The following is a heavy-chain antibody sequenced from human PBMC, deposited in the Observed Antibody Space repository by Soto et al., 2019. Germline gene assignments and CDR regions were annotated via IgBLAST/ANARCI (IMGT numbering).Heavy chain of an antibody. D-gene: IGHD6-19*01. J-gene: IGHJ1*01. CDR1: GFSFSSYA. CDR3: AKGGGSGWSSGPSFGDY. V-gene: IGHV3-23*01. CDR2: ISGSGGST. Sequence: EVQLLESGGGLVQPGGSLRLSCAASGFSFSSYAMSWVCQAPGKGLEWVSGISGSGGSTYYADSVKGRFTISRDNSKNTLYVQMNSLRAEDTAVYYCAKGGGSGWSSGPSFGDYWGQGTLVIVSS.